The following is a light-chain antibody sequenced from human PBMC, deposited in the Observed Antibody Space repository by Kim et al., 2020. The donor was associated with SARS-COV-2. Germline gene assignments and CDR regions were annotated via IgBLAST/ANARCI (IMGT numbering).Light chain of an antibody. V-gene: IGKV3-20*01. CDR3: QQYDNSPRT. Sequence: GEGASFSCRACLSISTYLAWYQQKPGQAPCLLMYGASCRATGIPDSFSGSGYGTDFTLTIRRLEPEDFAVYYCQQYDNSPRTFGQGTKVDIK. CDR1: LSISTY. J-gene: IGKJ1*01. CDR2: GAS.